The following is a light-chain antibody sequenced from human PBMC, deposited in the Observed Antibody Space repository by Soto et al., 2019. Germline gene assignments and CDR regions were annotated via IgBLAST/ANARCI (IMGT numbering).Light chain of an antibody. CDR3: GSWDSSLSAYV. CDR1: SSNIGNNY. J-gene: IGLJ1*01. CDR2: DDN. V-gene: IGLV1-51*01. Sequence: QSALTQPPSVSAAPGQKVTISCSGSSSNIGNNYVSWYQQLPGTAPKLLIYDDNKRPSGIPDRFSGSKSGTSATLGITGFQTGDEADYYCGSWDSSLSAYVFGTGTQLTVL.